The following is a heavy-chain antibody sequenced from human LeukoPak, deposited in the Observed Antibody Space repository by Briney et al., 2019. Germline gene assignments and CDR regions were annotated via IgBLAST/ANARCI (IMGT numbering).Heavy chain of an antibody. D-gene: IGHD5-12*01. CDR1: GGTFSSYA. J-gene: IGHJ3*02. Sequence: SSVKVSCKASGGTFSSYAISWVRQAPGQGLEWMGGIIPIFGTANYAQKFQGRVTITADKSTSTAYMELSSLRSEDTAVYYCASSKSGYILNDAFDIWGQGTMVTVSS. CDR3: ASSKSGYILNDAFDI. CDR2: IIPIFGTA. V-gene: IGHV1-69*06.